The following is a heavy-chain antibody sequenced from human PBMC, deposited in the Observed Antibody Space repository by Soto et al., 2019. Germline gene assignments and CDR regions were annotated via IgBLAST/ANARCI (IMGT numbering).Heavy chain of an antibody. Sequence: LRLSCSASGFTFSSYDMHWVRQGPGNGLEWVSAIGTAGDTNYAGSVKGRFTISRENAKNSLYLQMNSLRAGDTAIYFCARAIGPTLFDYWGQGTLVTVSS. CDR2: IGTAGDT. CDR3: ARAIGPTLFDY. D-gene: IGHD3-22*01. CDR1: GFTFSSYD. V-gene: IGHV3-13*04. J-gene: IGHJ4*02.